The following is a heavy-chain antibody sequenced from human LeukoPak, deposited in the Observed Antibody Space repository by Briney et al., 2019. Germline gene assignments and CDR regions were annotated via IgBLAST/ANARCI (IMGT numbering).Heavy chain of an antibody. J-gene: IGHJ3*02. D-gene: IGHD4/OR15-4a*01. CDR2: IYYSGSI. V-gene: IGHV4-59*11. Sequence: SGTRALTCPLSGGSIVSHDWSGIARPPGKGREGSGYIYYSGSINYSRSLKSRVSISVDTSKNQFSLKLSSVTAADTAVYYCARDSGNLRTIDAFDIWGQGTMVTVSS. CDR1: GGSIVSHD. CDR3: ARDSGNLRTIDAFDI.